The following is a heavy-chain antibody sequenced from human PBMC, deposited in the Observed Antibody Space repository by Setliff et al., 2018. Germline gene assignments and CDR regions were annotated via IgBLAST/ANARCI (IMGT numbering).Heavy chain of an antibody. CDR3: ARVDYDFWRGYLDV. D-gene: IGHD3-3*01. Sequence: SETLSLTCAASGGSFSDYYWTWIRQPPGKGLEWIGEINHSGNTKSKPSLKSRVTITVDPSKNQFSLKLNSVTAADTAVYYCARVDYDFWRGYLDVWGKGTTVTVSS. J-gene: IGHJ6*03. CDR2: INHSGNT. V-gene: IGHV4-34*01. CDR1: GGSFSDYY.